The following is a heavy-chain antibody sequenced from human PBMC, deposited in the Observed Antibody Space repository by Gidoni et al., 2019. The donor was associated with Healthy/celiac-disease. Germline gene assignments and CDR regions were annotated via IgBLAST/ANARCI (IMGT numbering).Heavy chain of an antibody. V-gene: IGHV1-69*04. CDR3: ATAYLGQAYGMDV. CDR2: IIPILGIA. Sequence: QVQLVQSGAEVKKPGSSVKVSCKASGGTFSSYAISWVRQAPGQGLEWMGRIIPILGIANYEQKVQGRVTITADKSTSTAYMELSSLRSEDTAVYYCATAYLGQAYGMDVWGQGTTVTVSS. CDR1: GGTFSSYA. J-gene: IGHJ6*02. D-gene: IGHD2-21*01.